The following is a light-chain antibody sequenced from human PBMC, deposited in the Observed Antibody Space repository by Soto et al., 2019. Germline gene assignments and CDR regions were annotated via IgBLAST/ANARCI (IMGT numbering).Light chain of an antibody. CDR3: QQYNNWASIT. Sequence: EIVLTQSPGTLSLSPGERATLSCRASQSVFSSLAWYQHKPGQAPRLLIYGASTRATGIPARFSGSGSGTEFTLTISSLQSEDFAVYYCQQYNNWASITFGQGTRLEIK. V-gene: IGKV3-15*01. CDR1: QSVFSS. J-gene: IGKJ5*01. CDR2: GAS.